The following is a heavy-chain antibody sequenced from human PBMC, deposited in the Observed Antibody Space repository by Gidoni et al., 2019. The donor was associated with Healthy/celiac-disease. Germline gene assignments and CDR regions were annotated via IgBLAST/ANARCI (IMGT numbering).Heavy chain of an antibody. CDR2: IRSKAYGGTT. CDR3: TREPEPATVVTPFDY. CDR1: GFTFGDYA. D-gene: IGHD4-17*01. J-gene: IGHJ4*02. V-gene: IGHV3-49*05. Sequence: EVQLVESGGGLVKPGRSLRLSCTASGFTFGDYAMSWFRQAPGKGLEWVGFIRSKAYGGTTEYAASVKGRFTISRDDSKSIAYLQMNSLKTEDTAVYYCTREPEPATVVTPFDYWGQGTLVTVSS.